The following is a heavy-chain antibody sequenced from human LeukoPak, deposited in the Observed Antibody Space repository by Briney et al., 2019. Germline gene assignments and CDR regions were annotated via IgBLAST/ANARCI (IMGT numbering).Heavy chain of an antibody. Sequence: SETLSLTCGVSGYSLGKNYYWGWIRQPPGKGLEWIGRIYGTGSTSYNPSLMNRVTMSVDTSKNHFSLKLTSVTAADTAVYYCARYDSRGSASTRFDYWAQGILVTISS. D-gene: IGHD3-16*01. CDR3: ARYDSRGSASTRFDY. CDR2: IYGTGST. J-gene: IGHJ4*02. CDR1: GYSLGKNYY. V-gene: IGHV4-38-2*01.